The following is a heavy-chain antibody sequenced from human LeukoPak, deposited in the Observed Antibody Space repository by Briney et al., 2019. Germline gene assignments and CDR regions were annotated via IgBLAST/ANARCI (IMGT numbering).Heavy chain of an antibody. D-gene: IGHD6-13*01. Sequence: SETLSLTCTVSGGSISSYYWSWIRQSPGKGLEWIGHIHSSGRTNYNPSLESRVTISVDTSKNQFSLKLSSVTAADTAVYYCARHYDYSTSWDPFDYWGQGTLVTVSS. V-gene: IGHV4-59*08. CDR3: ARHYDYSTSWDPFDY. J-gene: IGHJ4*02. CDR2: IHSSGRT. CDR1: GGSISSYY.